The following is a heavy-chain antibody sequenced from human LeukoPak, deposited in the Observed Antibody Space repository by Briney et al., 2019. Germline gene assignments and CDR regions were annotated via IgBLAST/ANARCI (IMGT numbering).Heavy chain of an antibody. CDR2: ISWNSGSI. J-gene: IGHJ4*02. CDR1: GFTFDDYA. CDR3: ARSSVHYDYNYFDY. V-gene: IGHV3-9*01. Sequence: PGGSLRLSCAASGFTFDDYAMHWVRQAPGKGLEWVSGISWNSGSIGYADSVKGRFTISRDNAKNTLYLQMNSLRAEDTAVYYCARSSVHYDYNYFDYWGQGTLVTVSS. D-gene: IGHD3-16*01.